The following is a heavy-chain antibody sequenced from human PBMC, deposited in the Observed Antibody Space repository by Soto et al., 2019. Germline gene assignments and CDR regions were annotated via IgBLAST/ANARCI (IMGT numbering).Heavy chain of an antibody. CDR1: GGSMTSSNW. CDR3: ARSEATGLDH. D-gene: IGHD1-26*01. Sequence: QVQLQESGPGLVKPSGTLSLTCTVSGGSMTSSNWGNWVRQPPGKGLEWIGEAHHSGRTNYNPSLKSRVTISVDKSKNHFSLKLSSVTAADTAVYYCARSEATGLDHWGQGTLVTVSS. J-gene: IGHJ4*02. V-gene: IGHV4-4*02. CDR2: AHHSGRT.